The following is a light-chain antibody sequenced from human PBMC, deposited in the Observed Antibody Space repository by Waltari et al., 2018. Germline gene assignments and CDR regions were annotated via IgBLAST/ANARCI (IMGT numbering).Light chain of an antibody. CDR3: VLYMGSGIWM. CDR2: NTN. Sequence: QTVVTQEPPFSVSPGGTVTLPCGLSSGSVSTSNYPSWYQQTPGQPPRTLIYNTNTRSSGVPDRFSGSFLGNKAALTITGAQADDESDYYCVLYMGSGIWMFGGGTKLTVL. V-gene: IGLV8-61*01. CDR1: SGSVSTSNY. J-gene: IGLJ3*02.